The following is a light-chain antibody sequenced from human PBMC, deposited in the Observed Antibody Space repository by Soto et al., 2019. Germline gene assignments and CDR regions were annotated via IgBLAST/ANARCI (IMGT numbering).Light chain of an antibody. CDR1: SSDVGSYNL. CDR3: CSYAGSRSVV. CDR2: EGS. Sequence: QSALTQPASVSGSPGQSITISCTGTSSDVGSYNLVSWYQQHPGKAPKVMIYEGSKRPSGVSNPFSGSKSGNTASLTISGLQAEDEADYYCCSYAGSRSVVFGGGTKLTVL. J-gene: IGLJ2*01. V-gene: IGLV2-23*01.